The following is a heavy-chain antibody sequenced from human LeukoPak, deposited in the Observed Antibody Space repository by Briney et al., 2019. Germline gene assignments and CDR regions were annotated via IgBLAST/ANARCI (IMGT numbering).Heavy chain of an antibody. Sequence: SQTLSLTWPVAGGFFSSYYWGWIRQPAGKLREWIARIYTSRSTNYNSSLKSRVTMSVDTSKNQVSLKLSSVTAAATAVYYCATGDGYNSFDYWGQGTLVTVSS. CDR2: IYTSRST. J-gene: IGHJ4*02. D-gene: IGHD5-24*01. CDR1: GGFFSSYY. V-gene: IGHV4-4*07. CDR3: ATGDGYNSFDY.